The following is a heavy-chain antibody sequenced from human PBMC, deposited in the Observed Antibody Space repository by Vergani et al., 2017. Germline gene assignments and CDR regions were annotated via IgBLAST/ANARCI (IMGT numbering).Heavy chain of an antibody. CDR1: GYTFTGYY. CDR2: INPNSGGT. J-gene: IGHJ5*02. CDR3: ARGASYFDSGGYADT. V-gene: IGHV1-2*02. Sequence: QVQLVQSGAEVKKPGASVKVSCKASGYTFTGYYMHWVRQAPGQGLEWMGWINPNSGGTNYAQKFQGRVTMTRDTSISTAYMELSRLTSEDTAVYFCARGASYFDSGGYADTWGQGTLVTVS. D-gene: IGHD3-22*01.